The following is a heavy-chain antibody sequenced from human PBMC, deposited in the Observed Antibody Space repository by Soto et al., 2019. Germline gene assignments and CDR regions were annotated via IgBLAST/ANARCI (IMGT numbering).Heavy chain of an antibody. CDR1: GFTFDSPYSHA. CDR3: ARLANIFDFDN. J-gene: IGHJ4*01. Sequence: PGGSLRLSCAASGFTFDSPYSHAMSWVRQSPGEGPEWVSTISSNGANTHYAESFQGQVTISADKSISTAYLQWSSLKASDTAMYYCARLANIFDFDNWGHGTLVTVSS. V-gene: IGHV3-23*01. D-gene: IGHD2-21*01. CDR2: ISSNGANT.